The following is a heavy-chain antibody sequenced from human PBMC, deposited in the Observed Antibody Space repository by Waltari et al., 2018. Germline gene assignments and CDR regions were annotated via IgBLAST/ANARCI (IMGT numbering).Heavy chain of an antibody. CDR1: GGPFTDYS. J-gene: IGHJ5*02. V-gene: IGHV4-34*01. CDR2: ISHSGST. Sequence: QVQLHQWGAGLLKPSETLSLTCAVSGGPFTDYSWGWIRQSPDKGLAWIGEISHSGSTNYNPSRKSRVTLSVDTIKKQFSVKLTSVTAADTAVYFCARTWGYSPPLGWFDPWGRGTRVTVSS. D-gene: IGHD1-26*01. CDR3: ARTWGYSPPLGWFDP.